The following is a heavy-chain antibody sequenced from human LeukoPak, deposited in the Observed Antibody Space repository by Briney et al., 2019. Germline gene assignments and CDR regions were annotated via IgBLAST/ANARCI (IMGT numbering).Heavy chain of an antibody. CDR3: AKIEGPITMVRGVILYFDY. J-gene: IGHJ4*02. V-gene: IGHV3-23*01. D-gene: IGHD3-10*01. Sequence: PGGSLRLSCAASGFTFSSSWMHWVRQAPGKGLEWVSAISGSGGSTYYADSVKGRFTISRDNSKNTLYLQMNSLRAEDTAVYYCAKIEGPITMVRGVILYFDYWAREPWSPSPQ. CDR2: ISGSGGST. CDR1: GFTFSSSW.